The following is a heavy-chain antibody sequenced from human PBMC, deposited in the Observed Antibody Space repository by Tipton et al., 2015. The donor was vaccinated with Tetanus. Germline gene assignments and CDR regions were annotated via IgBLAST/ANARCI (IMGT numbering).Heavy chain of an antibody. CDR1: GFTFSSYA. Sequence: GSLRLSCAASGFTFSSYAMNWVRQAPGKGLEWVPAISGGGVSTYYADSVKGRFTISRDNSKNTLYLQMNSLRADDTAVYFCAKSEARLGTSSSLDWGQGTLVTVSS. D-gene: IGHD6-6*01. J-gene: IGHJ4*02. CDR2: ISGGGVST. CDR3: AKSEARLGTSSSLD. V-gene: IGHV3-23*01.